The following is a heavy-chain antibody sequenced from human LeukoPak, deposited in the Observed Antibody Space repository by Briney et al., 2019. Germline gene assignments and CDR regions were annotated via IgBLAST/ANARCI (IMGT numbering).Heavy chain of an antibody. J-gene: IGHJ6*03. V-gene: IGHV1-2*02. D-gene: IGHD6-19*01. CDR3: ARDLVSGWYGFYYYYYYMDV. CDR1: GYTFTGYY. CDR2: TNPNSGGT. Sequence: GASVKVSCKASGYTFTGYYMHWVRPAAGQGLEWMGCTNPNSGGTNYAQKFQGRVTMTRDTSISTAYMELSRLRSDDTAVYYCARDLVSGWYGFYYYYYYMDVWGKGTTVTVSS.